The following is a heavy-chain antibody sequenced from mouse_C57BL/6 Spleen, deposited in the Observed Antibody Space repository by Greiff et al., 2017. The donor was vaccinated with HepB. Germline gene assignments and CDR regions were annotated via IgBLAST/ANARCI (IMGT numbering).Heavy chain of an antibody. J-gene: IGHJ4*01. Sequence: EVQLVESGGGLVKPGGSLKLSCAASGFTFSDYGMHWVRQAPEKGLEWVAYISSGSSTIYYADTVKGRFTISRDNAKNTLFLQMTSLRSEDTAMYYCARPITTVVAMRAMDYWGQGTSVTVSS. CDR1: GFTFSDYG. V-gene: IGHV5-17*01. CDR3: ARPITTVVAMRAMDY. CDR2: ISSGSSTI. D-gene: IGHD1-1*01.